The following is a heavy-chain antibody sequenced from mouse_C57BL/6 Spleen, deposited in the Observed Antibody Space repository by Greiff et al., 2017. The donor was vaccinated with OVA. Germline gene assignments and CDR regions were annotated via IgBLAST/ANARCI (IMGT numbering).Heavy chain of an antibody. Sequence: VKLQQPGAELARPGASVKLSCKASGYTFTSYWITWVKQRPGQGLEWIGEIYPSSGSTNYNEKFKSKATLTVDTSSSTAYMQLSSLTSEDSAVYYCARNEGNYYAMDYWGQGTSVTVSS. CDR3: ARNEGNYYAMDY. J-gene: IGHJ4*01. CDR2: IYPSSGST. V-gene: IGHV1-55*01. CDR1: GYTFTSYW.